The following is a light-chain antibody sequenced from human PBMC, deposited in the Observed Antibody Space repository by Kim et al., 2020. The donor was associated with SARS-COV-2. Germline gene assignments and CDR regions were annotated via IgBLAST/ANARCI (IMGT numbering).Light chain of an antibody. CDR1: SGHSRYA. CDR2: LNSDGSH. Sequence: ASVKLTCTLRSGHSRYAIAWHQQTPEKGPRYLMKLNSDGSHSKGDGIPDRFSGSSSGAERYLTISSLQSEDEADYYCQTWGTGIVVFGGGTQLTVL. CDR3: QTWGTGIVV. J-gene: IGLJ2*01. V-gene: IGLV4-69*01.